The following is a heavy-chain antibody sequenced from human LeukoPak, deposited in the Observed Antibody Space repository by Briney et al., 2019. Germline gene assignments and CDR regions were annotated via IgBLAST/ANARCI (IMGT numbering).Heavy chain of an antibody. J-gene: IGHJ3*02. D-gene: IGHD3-16*01. V-gene: IGHV3-53*01. CDR2: IYSGGST. Sequence: GGSLRLSCAASGFTVSSNYMSWVRQAPGKGLEWVSVIYSGGSTYYADSVKGRFTISRDNSKNTLYLQMNSLRAEDTAVYYCARAHNPPTYGSLGAFDIWGQGTMVTVSS. CDR1: GFTVSSNY. CDR3: ARAHNPPTYGSLGAFDI.